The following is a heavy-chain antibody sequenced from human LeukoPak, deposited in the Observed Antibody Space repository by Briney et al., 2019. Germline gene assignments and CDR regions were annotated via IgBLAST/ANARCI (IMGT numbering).Heavy chain of an antibody. CDR1: GYTFTGYY. CDR2: INPSGGST. J-gene: IGHJ6*03. D-gene: IGHD3-10*01. CDR3: ARGPSITMVRGGQWYYYMDV. Sequence: ASVKVSCKASGYTFTGYYIHWVRQAPGQGLEWMGLINPSGGSTNYAQKFQGRVTMTRDTSTSTVYMELSSLRSEGTAVYYCARGPSITMVRGGQWYYYMDVWGKGTTVTISS. V-gene: IGHV1-46*01.